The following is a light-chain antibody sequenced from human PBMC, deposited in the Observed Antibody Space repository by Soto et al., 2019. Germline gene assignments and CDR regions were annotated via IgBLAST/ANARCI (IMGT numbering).Light chain of an antibody. CDR2: DAS. Sequence: DIQMTQSPSSLSASVGDRITITCQASQDIRNYLNWYQQKPGKPPNLLIYDASNLETGVPSKFSGGGSGTNFTFTISSLQPEDIATYYCKKYDNLPRYTFGQGTRLEI. V-gene: IGKV1-33*01. CDR3: KKYDNLPRYT. CDR1: QDIRNY. J-gene: IGKJ2*01.